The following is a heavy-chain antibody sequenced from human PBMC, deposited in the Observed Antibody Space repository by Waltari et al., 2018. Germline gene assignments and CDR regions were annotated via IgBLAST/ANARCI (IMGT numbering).Heavy chain of an antibody. CDR3: IRDYGSPY. J-gene: IGHJ4*02. D-gene: IGHD6-19*01. V-gene: IGHV3-7*03. CDR2: INKDGTET. CDR1: GFTLSNYW. Sequence: EAQQVESGGDLVQPGGSLRLSCVVSGFTLSNYWMSWVRQAPGKGQEWVANINKDGTETYYVDSVRGRFTISKDDAKNSVYLQMNSLKVEDTAVYYCIRDYGSPYWGQGTLVTVSS.